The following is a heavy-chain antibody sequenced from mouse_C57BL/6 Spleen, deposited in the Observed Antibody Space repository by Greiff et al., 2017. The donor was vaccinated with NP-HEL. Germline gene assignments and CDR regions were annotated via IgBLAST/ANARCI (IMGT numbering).Heavy chain of an antibody. Sequence: VQLKESGPGLVQPSQCLSITCTVSGFSLTSYGVHWVRQSPGKGLEWLGVIWSGGSTDYNAAFISRLSISKDNSKSQVFFKMNSLQADDTAIYYSARRITPVVATDYYAMDYWGQGTSVTVSS. CDR2: IWSGGST. J-gene: IGHJ4*01. CDR3: ARRITPVVATDYYAMDY. CDR1: GFSLTSYG. D-gene: IGHD1-1*01. V-gene: IGHV2-2*01.